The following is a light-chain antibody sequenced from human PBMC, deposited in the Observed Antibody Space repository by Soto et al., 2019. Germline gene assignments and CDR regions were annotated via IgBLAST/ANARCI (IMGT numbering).Light chain of an antibody. J-gene: IGKJ1*01. CDR3: QQRSNWT. CDR1: QSVSSY. CDR2: DAS. Sequence: EFVLTQSPATLPLSPGERATLSCRASQSVSSYLAWYQQKPGQAPRLLIYDASNRATGIPARFSGSGSGTDFTLTISSLEPEDFAVYFCQQRSNWTFGQGTKVDIK. V-gene: IGKV3-11*01.